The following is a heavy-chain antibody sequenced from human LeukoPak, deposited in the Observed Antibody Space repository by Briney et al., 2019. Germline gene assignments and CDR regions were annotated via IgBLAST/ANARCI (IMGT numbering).Heavy chain of an antibody. V-gene: IGHV3-11*04. J-gene: IGHJ5*02. Sequence: PGGSLRLSCAASGFTFSNFYMGWVRQAPGKGLEWISYISNSGSDIYYADTVKGRFTISRDNAKSSLYLQMNSLRAEDTAVYYCARGRGFRRGYYNWFDPWGQGTLVTVSS. CDR1: GFTFSNFY. CDR3: ARGRGFRRGYYNWFDP. CDR2: ISNSGSDI. D-gene: IGHD5-18*01.